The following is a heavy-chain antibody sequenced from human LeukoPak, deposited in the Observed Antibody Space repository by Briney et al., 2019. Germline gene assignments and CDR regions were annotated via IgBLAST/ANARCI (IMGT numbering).Heavy chain of an antibody. D-gene: IGHD3-3*01. CDR2: IYYSGST. Sequence: SETLSLTCTVSGGSTSSSSYYWGWIRQPPGKGLEWIGSIYYSGSTYYNPSLKSRVTISADTSKNQFSLKLTSVTAADTAVYYCARIAYDFWSGFLAPVGPFDPWGQGTLVTVSS. J-gene: IGHJ5*02. CDR1: GGSTSSSSYY. CDR3: ARIAYDFWSGFLAPVGPFDP. V-gene: IGHV4-39*01.